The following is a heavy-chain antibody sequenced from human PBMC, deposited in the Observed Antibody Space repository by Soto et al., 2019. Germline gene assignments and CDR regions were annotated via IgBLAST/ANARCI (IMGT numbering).Heavy chain of an antibody. V-gene: IGHV3-15*01. J-gene: IGHJ6*02. CDR1: GFTFSNAW. CDR3: TTGVTSRGMDV. D-gene: IGHD2-21*02. CDR2: IKTKTDGGTT. Sequence: EVQLVESGGGLVKPGGSLRLSCAASGFTFSNAWMSWVRQAPGKELEWVGRIKTKTDGGTTDYAAPVKGRFTISRDDSKNTLYLQMNSLKTEDTAVYYCTTGVTSRGMDVWGQGTTVTVSS.